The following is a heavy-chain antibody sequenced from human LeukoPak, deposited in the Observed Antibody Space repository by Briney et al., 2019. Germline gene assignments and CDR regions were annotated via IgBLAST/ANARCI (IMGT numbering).Heavy chain of an antibody. D-gene: IGHD1-26*01. J-gene: IGHJ3*02. CDR3: ARLSENDAFDI. CDR1: GYTFTAYY. V-gene: IGHV1-2*02. Sequence: GASVKVSCKASGYTFTAYYIHWVRQAPGQGLEWMGRINPHSGDTIYTQKFQDRVTMTRDTSISTAYMDLNRLRSDDTAVYYCARLSENDAFDIWGQGTMVTV. CDR2: INPHSGDT.